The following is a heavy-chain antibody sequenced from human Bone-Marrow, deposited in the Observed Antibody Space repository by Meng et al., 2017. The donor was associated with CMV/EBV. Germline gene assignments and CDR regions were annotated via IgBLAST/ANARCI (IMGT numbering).Heavy chain of an antibody. CDR1: GFTFSSYA. Sequence: GESLKISCAASGFTFSSYAMHWVRQAPGKGLEWVAVISYDGNTKYYAYSVKGRFTISRDNSKNTLYLQMNSLRAEDTAVFYCARDRESDNSAYYYYYYYYDMSVWGQGTTVTVSS. V-gene: IGHV3-30*04. J-gene: IGHJ6*02. CDR2: ISYDGNTK. CDR3: ARDRESDNSAYYYYYYYYDMSV. D-gene: IGHD3-22*01.